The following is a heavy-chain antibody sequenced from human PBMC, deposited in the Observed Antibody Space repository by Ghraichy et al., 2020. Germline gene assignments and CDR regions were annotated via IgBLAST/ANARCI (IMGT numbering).Heavy chain of an antibody. J-gene: IGHJ6*02. V-gene: IGHV3-21*06. D-gene: IGHD2-15*01. CDR2: ISTSSRYI. CDR3: ARYCTDGGCSNYYHYDMDV. Sequence: GGSLRLSCAASGFTFNSYGMNWVRQAPGKGLEWVSSISTSSRYIYYADSVKGRFTISRDNAKNSLYLQMNSLRAEDTAVYYCARYCTDGGCSNYYHYDMDVWGQGTTVTVSS. CDR1: GFTFNSYG.